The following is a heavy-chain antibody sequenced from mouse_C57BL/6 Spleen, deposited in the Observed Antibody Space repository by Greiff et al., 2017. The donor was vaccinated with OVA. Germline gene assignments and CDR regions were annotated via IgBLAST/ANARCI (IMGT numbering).Heavy chain of an antibody. CDR1: GFTFSDYY. J-gene: IGHJ4*01. V-gene: IGHV5-16*01. CDR3: ARDELGRMDY. Sequence: EVKLVESEGGLVQPGSSTKLSCTASGFTFSDYYMAWVRQVPEKGLEWVANINYDGSSTYYLDSLKSRFIISRDNAKNILYLQMSSLKSEDTATYYCARDELGRMDYWGQGTSVTVSS. D-gene: IGHD4-1*01. CDR2: INYDGSST.